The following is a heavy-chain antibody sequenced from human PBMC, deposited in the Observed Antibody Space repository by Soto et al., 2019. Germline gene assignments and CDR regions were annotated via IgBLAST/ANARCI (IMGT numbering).Heavy chain of an antibody. V-gene: IGHV3-23*01. D-gene: IGHD1-26*01. CDR1: GFTFSSYA. CDR3: AKDPQGGTYDY. J-gene: IGHJ4*02. CDR2: ISGSGGST. Sequence: RGSLRLSCAASGFTFSSYAMSWVRQAPGKGLEWISAISGSGGSTYYADSVKGRFTISRDNSKNTLYLQMNSLRAEDTAVYYCAKDPQGGTYDYWGQGTLVTVSS.